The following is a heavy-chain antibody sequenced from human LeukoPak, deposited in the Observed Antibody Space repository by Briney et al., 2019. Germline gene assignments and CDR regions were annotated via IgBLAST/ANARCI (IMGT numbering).Heavy chain of an antibody. CDR3: ARDLYSGTYDTRLDY. V-gene: IGHV4-38-2*02. CDR1: GSSISSGYY. CDR2: IYHSGST. Sequence: PSQTLSLTCTVSGSSISSGYYWGWIRQPPGKGLEWIGSIYHSGSTYYNPSLKSRVTTSVDTSKNQFSLKLSSVTAADTAVYYCARDLYSGTYDTRLDYWGQGTLVTVSS. D-gene: IGHD1-26*01. J-gene: IGHJ4*02.